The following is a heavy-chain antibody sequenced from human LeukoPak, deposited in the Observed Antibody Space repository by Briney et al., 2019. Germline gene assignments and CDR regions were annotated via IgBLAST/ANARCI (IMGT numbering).Heavy chain of an antibody. V-gene: IGHV3-53*01. CDR3: ARDGYGNNYMDV. J-gene: IGHJ6*03. CDR2: IYSGCTT. Sequence: GGSLRLSCAASGFTVSSNFMSWVRQAPGKGLEWVSVIYSGCTTYYADSVKGRFTISRDNSKNTLSLQMNSLRAEDTAVYYCARDGYGNNYMDVWGKGTTVTVSS. CDR1: GFTVSSNF. D-gene: IGHD5-12*01.